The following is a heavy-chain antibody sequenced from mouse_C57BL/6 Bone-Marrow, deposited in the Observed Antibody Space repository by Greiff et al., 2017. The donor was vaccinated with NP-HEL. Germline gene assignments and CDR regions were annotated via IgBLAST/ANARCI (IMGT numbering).Heavy chain of an antibody. V-gene: IGHV1-69*01. D-gene: IGHD1-1*01. CDR1: GYTFTSYW. CDR2: IDPSDSYT. Sequence: VQLQQPGAELVMPGASVKLSCKASGYTFTSYWMHWVKQRPGQGLEWIGEIDPSDSYTNYNQKFKGKSTLTVDKSSSTAYMQLSSLTSEDSAVYYCALMTTVVAPIGMDYWGQGTSVTVSS. CDR3: ALMTTVVAPIGMDY. J-gene: IGHJ4*01.